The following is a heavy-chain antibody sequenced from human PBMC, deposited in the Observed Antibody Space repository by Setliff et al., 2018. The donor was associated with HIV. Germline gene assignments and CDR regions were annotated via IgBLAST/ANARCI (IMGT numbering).Heavy chain of an antibody. CDR3: ARQVSIPGVAVTPLDA. V-gene: IGHV4-59*08. CDR1: GASMRDYY. CDR2: IFHTGSA. J-gene: IGHJ1*01. Sequence: PSETLSLTCTVSGASMRDYYWTWIRQSPGKGLEWIGHIFHTGSATYNPSLRSRLTMSIDTSRGKFSLKLTSVTAAAAAVYYCARQVSIPGVAVTPLDAWGQGSLVTASS. D-gene: IGHD2-15*01.